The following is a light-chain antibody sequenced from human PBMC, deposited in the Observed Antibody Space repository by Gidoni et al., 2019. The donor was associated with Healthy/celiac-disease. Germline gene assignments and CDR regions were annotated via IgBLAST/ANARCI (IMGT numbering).Light chain of an antibody. J-gene: IGLJ2*01. Sequence: SYELPQPPSVSVPPGQTASITCSGDKLGDKYDCWDPQKPGQFPVLVIYQDSKRPAGIPERFSGSNSGNTATLTISGTQAMDEAHYYCQAWDSSTVVFGGGTKLTVL. CDR3: QAWDSSTVV. V-gene: IGLV3-1*01. CDR1: KLGDKY. CDR2: QDS.